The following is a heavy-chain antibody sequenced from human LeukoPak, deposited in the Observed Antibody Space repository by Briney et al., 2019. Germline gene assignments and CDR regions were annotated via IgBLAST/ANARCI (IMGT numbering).Heavy chain of an antibody. CDR2: ISSSSSYI. CDR1: GLTFSSYS. Sequence: TGGSLRLSCAASGLTFSSYSMNWVRQAPGKGLEWVSSISSSSSYIYYADSVKGRFTISRDNSKNTLYLQVNSLRAEDTAVYFCAKDQTPYYWGQGTLVTVSS. V-gene: IGHV3-21*04. CDR3: AKDQTPYY. J-gene: IGHJ4*02.